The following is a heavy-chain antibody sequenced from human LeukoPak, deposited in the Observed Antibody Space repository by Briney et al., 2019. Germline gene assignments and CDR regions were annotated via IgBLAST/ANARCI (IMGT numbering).Heavy chain of an antibody. CDR3: ARDGGYSYSLGY. J-gene: IGHJ4*02. V-gene: IGHV3-33*01. D-gene: IGHD5-18*01. CDR1: GFTFSSYG. CDR2: IWYDGSNK. Sequence: PGGSLRLSCGASGFTFSSYGMHWVRQAPGKGLEWAAVIWYDGSNKYYADSVKGRFTISRDNSKNTLYLQMNSLRAEDTAVYYCARDGGYSYSLGYWGQGTLVTVSS.